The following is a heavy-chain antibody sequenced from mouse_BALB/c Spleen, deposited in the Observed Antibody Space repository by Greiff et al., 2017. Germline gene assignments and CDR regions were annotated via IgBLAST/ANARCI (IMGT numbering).Heavy chain of an antibody. V-gene: IGHV5-9-4*01. CDR2: ISSGGSYT. Sequence: EVKVEESGGGLVKPGGSLKLSCAASGFTFSSYAMSWVRQSPEKRLEWVAEISSGGSYTYYPDTVTGRFTISRDNAKNTLYLEMSSLRSEDTAMYYCARDRGNYPYWYFDVWGAGTTVTVSS. J-gene: IGHJ1*01. CDR3: ARDRGNYPYWYFDV. CDR1: GFTFSSYA. D-gene: IGHD2-1*01.